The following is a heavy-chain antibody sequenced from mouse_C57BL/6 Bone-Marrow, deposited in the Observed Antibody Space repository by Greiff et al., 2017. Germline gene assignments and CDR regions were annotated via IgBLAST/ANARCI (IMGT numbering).Heavy chain of an antibody. CDR3: ARPFAY. CDR2: IDPSDSYT. V-gene: IGHV1-69*01. J-gene: IGHJ3*01. Sequence: VQLQQPGAELVMPGASVKLSCKASGYTFTSYWMHWVKQRPGQGLEWIGEIDPSDSYTNYNQKFKGKSTLTVDKSSSTAYMQLRGLTSEDSAVYYCARPFAYGGRGTLVSVSA. CDR1: GYTFTSYW.